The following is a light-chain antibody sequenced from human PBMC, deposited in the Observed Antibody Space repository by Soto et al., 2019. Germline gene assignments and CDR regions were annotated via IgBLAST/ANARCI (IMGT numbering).Light chain of an antibody. V-gene: IGKV3-15*01. CDR3: QQYNNWHPLT. Sequence: MTQSPATLSVSPGERATLSCRASQFIGSNLAWYQQKPGEAPRLLMYDASSRATGIPARFSGSGSGTEFALTISSLQSEDFAIYYCQQYNNWHPLTFGGGTKVEIK. J-gene: IGKJ4*01. CDR2: DAS. CDR1: QFIGSN.